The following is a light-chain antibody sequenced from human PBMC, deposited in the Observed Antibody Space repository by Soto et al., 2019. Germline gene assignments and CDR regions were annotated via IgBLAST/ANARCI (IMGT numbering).Light chain of an antibody. CDR3: SSYTSSGTLV. J-gene: IGLJ2*01. CDR2: DVS. V-gene: IGLV2-14*03. Sequence: QSALTQPASVSGSPGQSITISCTGTSSDVGGYNFVSWYQQYPGKAPKLMIYDVSDRPSGVFNRFSGSKSGNMASLTISGLQAEDEADYYCSSYTSSGTLVFGGGTKLTVL. CDR1: SSDVGGYNF.